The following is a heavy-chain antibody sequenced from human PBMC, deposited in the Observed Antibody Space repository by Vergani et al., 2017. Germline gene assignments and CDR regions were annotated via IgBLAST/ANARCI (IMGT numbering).Heavy chain of an antibody. CDR1: GFPFSSYA. V-gene: IGHV3-23*01. Sequence: EVQLLESGGGLVQPGGSLRLSCAASGFPFSSYAMSWVRQAPGKGLEWVSGISGSGGSTYYADSVKGRFTISGDNAKNTLYLQMNSLRAEDTAVYYCAKVAGGDFWSGYYLWYYYGMDVWGQGTTVTVSS. CDR2: ISGSGGST. J-gene: IGHJ6*02. D-gene: IGHD3-3*01. CDR3: AKVAGGDFWSGYYLWYYYGMDV.